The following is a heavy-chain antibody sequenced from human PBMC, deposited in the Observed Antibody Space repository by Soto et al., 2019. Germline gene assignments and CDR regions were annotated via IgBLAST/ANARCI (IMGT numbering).Heavy chain of an antibody. CDR1: GYTFTVYY. D-gene: IGHD6-13*01. Sequence: ASVKVSCKASGYTFTVYYMHWVRQAPGQGLEWMGWINPNSGGTNYAQKFQGRVTMTRDTSISTAYMELSRLRSDDTAVYYCARDRGIAADLDYWGQGTLVTVSS. V-gene: IGHV1-2*02. J-gene: IGHJ4*02. CDR3: ARDRGIAADLDY. CDR2: INPNSGGT.